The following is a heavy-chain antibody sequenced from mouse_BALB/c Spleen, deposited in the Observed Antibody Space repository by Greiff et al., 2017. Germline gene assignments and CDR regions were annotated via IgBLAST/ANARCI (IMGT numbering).Heavy chain of an antibody. CDR1: GFSLTSYD. CDR3: VRELLYAMDY. CDR2: IWTGGGT. J-gene: IGHJ4*01. Sequence: QVQLKQSGPGLVAPSQSLSITCTVSGFSLTSYDISWIRQPPGKGLEWLGVIWTGGGTNYNSAFMSRLSISKENSKSQVFLKMNSLQTDDTAIYYCVRELLYAMDYWGQGTSVTVAS. V-gene: IGHV2-9-2*01.